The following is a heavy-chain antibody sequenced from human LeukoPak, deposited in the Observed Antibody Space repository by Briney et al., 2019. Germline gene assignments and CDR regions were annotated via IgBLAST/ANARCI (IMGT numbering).Heavy chain of an antibody. J-gene: IGHJ6*03. CDR3: ARDGRLLNYNMDV. CDR1: GFTLSGYS. Sequence: PGGSLRLSCAASGFTLSGYSMNWVRQAPGKGLEWVSSISSSSSYIYYADSVKGRFTISRDNAKKSMYLQMNSLRAEDTAVYYCARDGRLLNYNMDVWGKGTTVAVSS. CDR2: ISSSSSYI. V-gene: IGHV3-21*01. D-gene: IGHD2-15*01.